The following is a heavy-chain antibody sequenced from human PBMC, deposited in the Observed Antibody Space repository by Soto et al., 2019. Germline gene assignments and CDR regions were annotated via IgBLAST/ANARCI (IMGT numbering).Heavy chain of an antibody. CDR2: IKQDGSEK. D-gene: IGHD2-2*01. Sequence: GGSLRLSCAASGFTFSSYWMSWVRQAPGKGLEWVANIKQDGSEKYYVDSVKGRFTISRDNAKNSLYLQMNSLRAEDTAVYYCARDGGGHCSSTSCYYLTPKYYYYYMDVWGQGTTVTVSS. CDR3: ARDGGGHCSSTSCYYLTPKYYYYYMDV. V-gene: IGHV3-7*01. CDR1: GFTFSSYW. J-gene: IGHJ6*03.